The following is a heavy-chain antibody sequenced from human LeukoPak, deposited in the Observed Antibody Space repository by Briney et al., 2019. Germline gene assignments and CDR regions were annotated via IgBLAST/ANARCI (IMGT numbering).Heavy chain of an antibody. V-gene: IGHV3-48*03. J-gene: IGHJ4*02. CDR2: IFGSGTTT. CDR3: AREGAAAGTGIDY. CDR1: GFTFSTYE. D-gene: IGHD6-13*01. Sequence: GGSLRLSCAASGFTFSTYEMNWVRQAPGKGLEWVSYIFGSGTTTYYADSVKGRFTISRDNAKNSLYLQMNSLRAEETAVYYCAREGAAAGTGIDYWGQRTLVTVSS.